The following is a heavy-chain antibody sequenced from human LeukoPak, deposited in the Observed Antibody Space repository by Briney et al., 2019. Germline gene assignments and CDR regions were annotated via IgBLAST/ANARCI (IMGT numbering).Heavy chain of an antibody. CDR2: IHYEGTT. V-gene: IGHV4-39*01. D-gene: IGHD1-26*01. CDR3: ARQVGATYLDDY. CDR1: GYSSSSSSYY. J-gene: IGHJ4*02. Sequence: SETLSLTCTVSGYSSSSSSYYWGWLRQPPGKGLEWIGTIHYEGTTYYNPSLRRRLTISVDTSKNQLSLRLSSVTATDTAVYYCARQVGATYLDDYWGQGTLVTVSS.